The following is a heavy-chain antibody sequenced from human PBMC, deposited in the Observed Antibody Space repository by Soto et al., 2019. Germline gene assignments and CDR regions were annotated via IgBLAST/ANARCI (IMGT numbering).Heavy chain of an antibody. V-gene: IGHV3-7*03. D-gene: IGHD3-16*01. J-gene: IGHJ4*02. CDR2: IKQDGRET. CDR1: GFTFSSYW. CDR3: ARGTSHYNYIHAWY. Sequence: EVQLVESGGGLVQPGGSLRLSCAASGFTFSSYWMSWVRQAPGKALECVANIKQDGRETYYVDSVKGRFTISRDNANSALYLQLDSLGAEDTAVYYCARGTSHYNYIHAWYWGQGTHVIVSS.